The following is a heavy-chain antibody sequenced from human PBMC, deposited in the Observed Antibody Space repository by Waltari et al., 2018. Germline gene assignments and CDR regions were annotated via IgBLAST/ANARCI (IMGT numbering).Heavy chain of an antibody. CDR1: GFTFSSYG. CDR2: IWYDGSNK. Sequence: QVQLVESGGGVVQPGRSLRLSCAASGFTFSSYGMHWVPQAPGQGLEWVAVIWYDGSNKYYADSVKGRFTISRDNSKNTLYLQMNSLRAEDTAVYYCARDRPAFRYSSSYYFDYWGQGTLVTVSS. D-gene: IGHD6-6*01. V-gene: IGHV3-33*01. J-gene: IGHJ4*02. CDR3: ARDRPAFRYSSSYYFDY.